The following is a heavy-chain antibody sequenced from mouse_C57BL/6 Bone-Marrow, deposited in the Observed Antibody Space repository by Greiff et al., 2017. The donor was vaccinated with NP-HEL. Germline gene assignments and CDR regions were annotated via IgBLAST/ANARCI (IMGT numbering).Heavy chain of an antibody. CDR2: IWRGGST. Sequence: VMLVESGPGLVQPSQSLSITCTVSGFSLTSYGVHWVRQSPGKGLEWLGVIWRGGSTDYNAAFMSRLSITKDNSKSQVFFKMNSLQADDTAIYYCAIYGSSYWYFDVWGTGTTVTVSS. V-gene: IGHV2-5*01. D-gene: IGHD1-1*01. CDR3: AIYGSSYWYFDV. CDR1: GFSLTSYG. J-gene: IGHJ1*03.